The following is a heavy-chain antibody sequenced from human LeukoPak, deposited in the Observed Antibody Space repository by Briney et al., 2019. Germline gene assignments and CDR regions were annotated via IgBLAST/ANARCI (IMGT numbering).Heavy chain of an antibody. CDR1: GFTFTNYW. Sequence: GGSLRLSCVASGFTFTNYWMHGVRQAPGKGLVWVSRINTDGSTTSYADSVKGRFTISRDNAKNTLYLQMNNLRAEDTAVYYCASPPGTSVTPPGGSWGQGALVTVSS. V-gene: IGHV3-74*01. J-gene: IGHJ5*02. CDR3: ASPPGTSVTPPGGS. CDR2: INTDGSTT. D-gene: IGHD4-23*01.